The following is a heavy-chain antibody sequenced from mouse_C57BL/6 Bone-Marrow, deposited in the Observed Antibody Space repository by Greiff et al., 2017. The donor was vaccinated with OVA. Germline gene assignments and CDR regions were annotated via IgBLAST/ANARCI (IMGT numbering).Heavy chain of an antibody. Sequence: EVKLQESGPELVKPGASVKISCKASGYSFTGYYMNWVKQSPEKSLEWIGEINPSTGGTTYNQKFKAKATLTVDKSYSTAYMQLKSLTSEDSAVYYCARLGYYGSSSWYFDVWGTGTTVTVSS. J-gene: IGHJ1*03. CDR3: ARLGYYGSSSWYFDV. V-gene: IGHV1-42*01. D-gene: IGHD1-1*01. CDR1: GYSFTGYY. CDR2: INPSTGGT.